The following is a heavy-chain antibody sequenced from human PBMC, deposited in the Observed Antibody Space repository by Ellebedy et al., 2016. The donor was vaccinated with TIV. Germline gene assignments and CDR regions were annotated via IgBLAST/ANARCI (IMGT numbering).Heavy chain of an antibody. V-gene: IGHV1-69*13. Sequence: AASVKVSCKASGGTFSSYAFSWVRQAPGQGLEWMGGIIPMFDTANYAQKYQGRVTITADESTSTAYMELSSPRSDDTAVYYCARAGGNCRSTTCRHLYYFDYWGQGTLVTVSS. J-gene: IGHJ4*02. CDR3: ARAGGNCRSTTCRHLYYFDY. CDR1: GGTFSSYA. D-gene: IGHD2-2*01. CDR2: IIPMFDTA.